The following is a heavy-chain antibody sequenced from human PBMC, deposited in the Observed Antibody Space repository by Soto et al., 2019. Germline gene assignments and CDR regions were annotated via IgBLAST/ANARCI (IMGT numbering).Heavy chain of an antibody. CDR3: ARDFLGTSADGIDV. D-gene: IGHD1-1*01. J-gene: IGHJ6*02. CDR2: LWYDGGDK. Sequence: QVHLVESGGGVVQPGRSLRLSCVASGFSFNSYGMHWVRQAPGKGLEWLAALWYDGGDKNYADSVKGRFTISRDNFKNTLYLQMNNLKAEDTAVYYCARDFLGTSADGIDVWGQGTTVSVSS. V-gene: IGHV3-33*01. CDR1: GFSFNSYG.